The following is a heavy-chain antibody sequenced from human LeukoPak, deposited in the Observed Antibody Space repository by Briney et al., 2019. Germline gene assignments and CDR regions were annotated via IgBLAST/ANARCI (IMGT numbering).Heavy chain of an antibody. CDR2: IYTSGST. CDR1: GDSISGTYY. J-gene: IGHJ4*02. Sequence: PSETLSLTCTVSGDSISGTYYWSWIRQPAGKGLEWIGRIYTSGSTNYDPSLKSRVTISVDKSNNQFSLMLSSVTAADTAVYYCARGKQYAVDYWGQGILVTVSP. V-gene: IGHV4-4*07. CDR3: ARGKQYAVDY. D-gene: IGHD6-19*01.